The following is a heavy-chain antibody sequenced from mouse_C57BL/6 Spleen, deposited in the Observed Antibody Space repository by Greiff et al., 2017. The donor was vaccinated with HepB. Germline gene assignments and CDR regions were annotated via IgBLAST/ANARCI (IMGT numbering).Heavy chain of an antibody. Sequence: QVQLQQSGPELVKPGASVKISCKASGYAFSSSWMNWVKQRPGKGLEWIGRIYPGDGDTNYNGKFKGKATLTADKSSSTAYMQLSSLTSEDSAVYFCARSRDYWYYFDYWGQGTTLTVSS. J-gene: IGHJ2*01. CDR2: IYPGDGDT. CDR3: ARSRDYWYYFDY. V-gene: IGHV1-82*01. CDR1: GYAFSSSW. D-gene: IGHD1-1*01.